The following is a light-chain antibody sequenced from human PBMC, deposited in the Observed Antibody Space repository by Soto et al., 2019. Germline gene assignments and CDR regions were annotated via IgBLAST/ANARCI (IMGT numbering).Light chain of an antibody. V-gene: IGKV3-20*01. Sequence: EIVMTQSPATLSVSPGERATLSCRASQSVSRNLAWYQQKPGQAPRLLIYGASTRATGIPDRFSGSGSGTDFTLTISRLEPEDFAVYYCQQYGLSLLTFGGGTKVDIK. J-gene: IGKJ4*01. CDR2: GAS. CDR3: QQYGLSLLT. CDR1: QSVSRN.